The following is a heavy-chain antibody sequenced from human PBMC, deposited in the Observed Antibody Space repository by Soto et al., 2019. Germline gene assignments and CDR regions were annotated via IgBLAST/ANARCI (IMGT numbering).Heavy chain of an antibody. D-gene: IGHD5-12*01. Sequence: PGGSLRLSCSASGFTFSEYSMHWVRHSPGRGLQYVSTISSDGDITYYADSVKGRFTISRDNPKNTLYLQMNSLRPEDTAMYYCARARGYTYGPASFFDFWGQGTQVTVSS. J-gene: IGHJ4*02. CDR3: ARARGYTYGPASFFDF. V-gene: IGHV3-64*04. CDR2: ISSDGDIT. CDR1: GFTFSEYS.